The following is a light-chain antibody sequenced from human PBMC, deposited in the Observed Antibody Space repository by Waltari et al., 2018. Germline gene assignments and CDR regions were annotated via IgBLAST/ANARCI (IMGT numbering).Light chain of an antibody. CDR3: ASYAGSINDVV. V-gene: IGLV2-8*01. CDR1: SSDVGAYNY. J-gene: IGLJ2*01. CDR2: DVH. Sequence: QSALTQPPSASGSPGQSVTISCTVTSSDVGAYNYVSWYQQHPGKAPKVMIYDVHKRPSGVPDRFSGSKSGNTASLTVSGLRAEDEADYYCASYAGSINDVVFGGGTQLTVL.